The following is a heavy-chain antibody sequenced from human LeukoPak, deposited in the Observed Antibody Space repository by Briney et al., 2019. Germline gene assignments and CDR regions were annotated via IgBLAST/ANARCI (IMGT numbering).Heavy chain of an antibody. V-gene: IGHV3-66*01. CDR1: GFTFSSYW. CDR3: APLSVP. CDR2: IYSGGST. J-gene: IGHJ5*02. Sequence: PGGSLRLSCAASGFTFSSYWMSWVRQAPGKGLEWVSVIYSGGSTYYADSVKGRFTISRDNSKNTLYLQMNSLRAEDTAVYYCAPLSVPWGQGTLVTVSS. D-gene: IGHD3-3*01.